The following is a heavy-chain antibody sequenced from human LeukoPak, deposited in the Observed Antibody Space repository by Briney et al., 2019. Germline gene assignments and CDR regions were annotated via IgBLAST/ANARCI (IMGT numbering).Heavy chain of an antibody. D-gene: IGHD3-10*01. V-gene: IGHV3-23*01. CDR1: GFTFSSYA. J-gene: IGHJ4*02. CDR3: AKGSAAVRPYYFDY. CDR2: ISGGGGST. Sequence: GGSLRLSCAVSGFTFSSYAMSWVRQAPGKGLERVSAISGGGGSTYYADSVKGRFTISRDNSKNTLYLQMSSLRAEDTAAYYCAKGSAAVRPYYFDYWGQGTLVTVSS.